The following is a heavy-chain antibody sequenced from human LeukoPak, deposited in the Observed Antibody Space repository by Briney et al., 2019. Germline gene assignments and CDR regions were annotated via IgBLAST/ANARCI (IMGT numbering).Heavy chain of an antibody. Sequence: SGTLSLTCAVSGGSISSDTWWSWVRQPPGKGLEWIGEINHSGSTNYNPSLKSRVTISVDTSKNQFPLKLSSVTAADTAVYYCARRRVRGVISYWGQGTLVTVSS. CDR2: INHSGST. CDR1: GGSISSDTW. J-gene: IGHJ4*02. CDR3: ARRRVRGVISY. V-gene: IGHV4-4*02. D-gene: IGHD3-10*01.